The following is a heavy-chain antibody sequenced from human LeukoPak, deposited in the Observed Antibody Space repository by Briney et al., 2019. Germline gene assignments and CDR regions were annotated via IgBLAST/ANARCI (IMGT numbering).Heavy chain of an antibody. CDR1: GYSFTSYW. V-gene: IGHV5-51*01. Sequence: PGESLKISCKGSGYSFTSYWIGWVRQMPGKGLEWMGIIYPGDSDTRYSPSFQGQVTISADESISTAYLQWSSLKASDTAMYYCARLGPYDDSSGYYYDYWGQGTLVTVSS. CDR2: IYPGDSDT. D-gene: IGHD3-22*01. J-gene: IGHJ4*02. CDR3: ARLGPYDDSSGYYYDY.